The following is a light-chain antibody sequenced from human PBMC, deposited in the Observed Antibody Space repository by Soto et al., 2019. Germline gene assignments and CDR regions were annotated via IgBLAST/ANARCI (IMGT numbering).Light chain of an antibody. J-gene: IGKJ5*01. CDR3: HQSYTTPPIT. V-gene: IGKV1-39*01. Sequence: EIEMTQSPSSLSASVGARVTITCRASQSISSYLNWYRQKPGKPPKLLIYAASSLQSGVPSRFSGSGSGTDFTLTISSLQPEDFATYYCHQSYTTPPITFGQGTRLEIK. CDR1: QSISSY. CDR2: AAS.